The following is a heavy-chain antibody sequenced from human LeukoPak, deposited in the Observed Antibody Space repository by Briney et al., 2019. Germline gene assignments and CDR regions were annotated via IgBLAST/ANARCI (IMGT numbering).Heavy chain of an antibody. V-gene: IGHV4-39*01. CDR3: ARFYYGSGSYASNFDY. CDR1: GGSVTTGYYY. Sequence: PSETLSLTCTVSGGSVTTGYYYWGWIRQPPGKALEWNGSFYYSGSTYYNTSLQSRVTISVDTSKTQFSLRLNSMNAADTAVYYCARFYYGSGSYASNFDYWGQGTLVTVSS. D-gene: IGHD3-10*01. CDR2: FYYSGST. J-gene: IGHJ4*02.